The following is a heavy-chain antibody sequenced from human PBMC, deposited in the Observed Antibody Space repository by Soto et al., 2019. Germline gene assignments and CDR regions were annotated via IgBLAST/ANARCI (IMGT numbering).Heavy chain of an antibody. CDR1: GYKCISYG. CDR3: ASLTYYYDSSGDYAFDI. Sequence: APVKRSCKASGYKCISYGISWVRQAPGQGLEWMGWISGYNGNTNYAQKLQGRVTMTTDTSTSTVYMELRSLRSDDTAVYYCASLTYYYDSSGDYAFDIWGQGTMVTVSS. V-gene: IGHV1-18*01. J-gene: IGHJ3*02. CDR2: ISGYNGNT. D-gene: IGHD3-22*01.